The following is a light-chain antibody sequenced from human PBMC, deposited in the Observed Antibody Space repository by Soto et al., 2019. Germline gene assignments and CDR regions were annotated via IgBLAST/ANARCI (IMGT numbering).Light chain of an antibody. CDR1: SSDVGGYNY. V-gene: IGLV2-8*01. J-gene: IGLJ2*01. CDR3: TSFAGINHFLV. CDR2: EVN. Sequence: QSVLTQPPSASGSPGQSVTISCTGTSSDVGGYNYVSWYQQHPGKAPKLMIFEVNKRPSGVPDRFSGSKSGNTASLTVSGPQTEDEADYYCTSFAGINHFLVFGGGTKLTVL.